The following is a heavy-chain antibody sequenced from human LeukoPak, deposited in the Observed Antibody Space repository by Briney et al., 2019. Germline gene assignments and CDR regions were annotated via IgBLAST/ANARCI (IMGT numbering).Heavy chain of an antibody. V-gene: IGHV1-69*04. CDR1: GGTFSSYA. Sequence: GSSVKVSCKASGGTFSSYAISWVRQAPGQGLEWMGRIIPILGIAKYAQKFQSRVTITADKSTSTAYMELSSLRSEDTAVYYRAMGTSGARGSESYFDYWGQGTLVTVSS. CDR3: AMGTSGARGSESYFDY. D-gene: IGHD1-26*01. J-gene: IGHJ4*02. CDR2: IIPILGIA.